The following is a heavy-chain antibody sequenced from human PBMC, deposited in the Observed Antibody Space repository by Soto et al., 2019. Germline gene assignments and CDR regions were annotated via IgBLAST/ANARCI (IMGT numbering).Heavy chain of an antibody. CDR3: ARGVDYYGSGSYSARGWFDP. Sequence: QVQLQESGPGLVKPSQTLSLTCTVSGDSISSGNYYWSWIRQHPGKGLEGIGYIYYSGTTYYNPSLRRRLTGSVDTSKNQFSLKLSSVTAADTAVYYCARGVDYYGSGSYSARGWFDPWGQGTLVTVSS. CDR2: IYYSGTT. D-gene: IGHD3-10*01. J-gene: IGHJ5*02. V-gene: IGHV4-31*03. CDR1: GDSISSGNYY.